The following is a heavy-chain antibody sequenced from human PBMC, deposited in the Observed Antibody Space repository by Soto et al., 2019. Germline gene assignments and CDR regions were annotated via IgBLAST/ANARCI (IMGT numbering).Heavy chain of an antibody. CDR1: GFTFISSA. CDR2: ISGSGGST. D-gene: IGHD3-3*01. Sequence: EVQLLESGGVLVQPGGSLRLSCAASGFTFISSAMSWVRQAPGKGLEWVSAISGSGGSTYYADSVKGRFTISRDNSKHTLDLQMNSLSAEDTAVYYCAKARGGFWSGYYTGFDYWGQGTLVTFSA. V-gene: IGHV3-23*01. CDR3: AKARGGFWSGYYTGFDY. J-gene: IGHJ4*02.